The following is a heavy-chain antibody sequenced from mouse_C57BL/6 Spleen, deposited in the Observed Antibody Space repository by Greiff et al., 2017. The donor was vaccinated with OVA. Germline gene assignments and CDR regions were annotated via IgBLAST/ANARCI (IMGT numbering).Heavy chain of an antibody. CDR3: AREGGYAMDY. CDR2: ISYSGST. V-gene: IGHV3-1*01. J-gene: IGHJ4*01. CDR1: GYSITSGYD. Sequence: DVQLQESGPGMVKPSQSLSLTCTVTGYSITSGYDWHWIRHFPGNKLEWMGYISYSGSTNYNPSLKSRISITHDTSKNQFFLKLNAVTTEDTATYYCAREGGYAMDYWGQGTSVTVSS.